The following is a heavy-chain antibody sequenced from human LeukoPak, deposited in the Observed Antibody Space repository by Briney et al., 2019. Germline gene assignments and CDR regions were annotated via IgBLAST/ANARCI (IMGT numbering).Heavy chain of an antibody. D-gene: IGHD3-9*01. V-gene: IGHV3-30*18. J-gene: IGHJ6*02. CDR2: ISYDGSNK. CDR3: AKVDYDIFDYGMDV. Sequence: PGRSLRLSCAASGFTFSSYGMHWVRQAPGKGLEWVAVISYDGSNKYYADSVKGRFTISRDNSKNTLYLQMNSLRAEDTAVYYCAKVDYDIFDYGMDVWGQGTTVTVSS. CDR1: GFTFSSYG.